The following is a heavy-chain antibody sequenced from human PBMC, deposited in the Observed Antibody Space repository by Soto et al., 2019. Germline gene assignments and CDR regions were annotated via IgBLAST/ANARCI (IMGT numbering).Heavy chain of an antibody. V-gene: IGHV4-31*03. CDR3: ARVPAITIFGVVIIQGGFDY. J-gene: IGHJ4*02. CDR1: GGSISSGGYY. D-gene: IGHD3-3*01. CDR2: IYYSGST. Sequence: LSLTCTVSGGSISSGGYYWSWIRQHPGKGLEWIGYIYYSGSTYYNPSLKSRVTISVDTSKNQLSLKLSSVTAADTAVYYCARVPAITIFGVVIIQGGFDYWGQGTLVTVSS.